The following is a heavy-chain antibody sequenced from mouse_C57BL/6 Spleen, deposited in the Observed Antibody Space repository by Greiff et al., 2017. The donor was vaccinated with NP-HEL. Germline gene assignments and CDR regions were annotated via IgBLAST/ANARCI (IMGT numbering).Heavy chain of an antibody. J-gene: IGHJ3*01. CDR3: AIVGLGRCFAY. Sequence: EVQLQQSGPELVKPGASVKIPCKASGYTFTDYNMDWVKQSHGKSLEWIGDINPNNGGTIYNQKFKGKATLTVDKSSSTAYMELRSLTSEDTAVYYCAIVGLGRCFAYWGQGTLVTVSA. V-gene: IGHV1-18*01. CDR2: INPNNGGT. CDR1: GYTFTDYN. D-gene: IGHD4-1*01.